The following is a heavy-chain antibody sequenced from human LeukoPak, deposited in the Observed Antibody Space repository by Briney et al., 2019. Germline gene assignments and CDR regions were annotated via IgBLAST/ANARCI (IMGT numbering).Heavy chain of an antibody. V-gene: IGHV3-74*01. CDR3: VRGYYGMDV. CDR1: GFTFSGHG. Sequence: GGSLRVSCAGSGFTFSGHGMHWVRQAPGRGLVWVSRINSDGRSTTYADSEKGRFTISRDNAKSTLYLQMNSLRAEDTAVYYCVRGYYGMDVWGQGTTVIVSS. CDR2: INSDGRST. J-gene: IGHJ6*02.